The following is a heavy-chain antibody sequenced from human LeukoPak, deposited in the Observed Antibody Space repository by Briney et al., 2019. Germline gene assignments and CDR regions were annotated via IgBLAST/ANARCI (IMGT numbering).Heavy chain of an antibody. V-gene: IGHV4-59*12. CDR3: ARGARTPDC. J-gene: IGHJ4*02. Sequence: AETLSLSCTVSGVSMNSYYWSWIREPPGKDLECIGYIYYSGNINYNPSPKSRVTMSLDASKNQFSLKLTSATAADTAIYYCARGARTPDCWGQGALVTVSS. CDR1: GVSMNSYY. CDR2: IYYSGNI. D-gene: IGHD4-23*01.